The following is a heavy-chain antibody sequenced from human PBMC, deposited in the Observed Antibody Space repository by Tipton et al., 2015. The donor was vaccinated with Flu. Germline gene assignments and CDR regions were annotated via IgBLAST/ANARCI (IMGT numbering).Heavy chain of an antibody. Sequence: TLSLTCAVSGASISSNNWWTWVRQSPGKGLEWVGEIHHYGTTHYNPSLRRRVTISIDKSKNQFSLKLNSVTAADTAVYYCARQGPGGRSFDIWGQGTMVTVSS. D-gene: IGHD2-8*02. CDR2: IHHYGTT. CDR1: GASISSNNW. J-gene: IGHJ3*02. CDR3: ARQGPGGRSFDI. V-gene: IGHV4-4*02.